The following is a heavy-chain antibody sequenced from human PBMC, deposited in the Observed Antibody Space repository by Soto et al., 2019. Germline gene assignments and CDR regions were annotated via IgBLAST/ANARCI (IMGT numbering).Heavy chain of an antibody. CDR1: GFTFSSYW. CDR2: INSDGSST. CDR3: ASEYKGYSGMAV. J-gene: IGHJ6*04. Sequence: EVQLVESGGGLVQPGGSLRLSCAASGFTFSSYWMHWVRQAPGKGLVWVSRINSDGSSTSYADSVKGRFTISRDNPKNTLNRKMSSRRAEDTAVYCWASEYKGYSGMAVGGKGTTVPVS. V-gene: IGHV3-74*01. D-gene: IGHD1-20*01.